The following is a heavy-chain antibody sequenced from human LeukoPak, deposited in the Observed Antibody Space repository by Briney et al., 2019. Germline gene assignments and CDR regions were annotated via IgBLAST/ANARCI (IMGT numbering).Heavy chain of an antibody. D-gene: IGHD3-22*01. CDR2: ISWNSGSI. CDR1: GFTFDDYA. J-gene: IGHJ4*02. Sequence: PGGSLRLSCAASGFTFDDYAMHWVRQAPGKGLEWVSGISWNSGSIGYADSVKGRFTISRDNAKNSLYLQMNSLRAEDTALYYCAKDISGYVHYFDYWGQGTLVTVSS. CDR3: AKDISGYVHYFDY. V-gene: IGHV3-9*01.